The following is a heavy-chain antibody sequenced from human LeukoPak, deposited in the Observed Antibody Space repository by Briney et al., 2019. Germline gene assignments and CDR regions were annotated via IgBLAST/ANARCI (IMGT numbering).Heavy chain of an antibody. J-gene: IGHJ4*02. CDR2: VDYSGGP. D-gene: IGHD3-22*01. Sequence: SETLSLTCSVSGGSVSSNHYYWSWIRQSPGKGLEWIGYVDYSGGPNYNPSLKSRVTISVDASKNQFSLRLHSITAADTAVYYCASGGIYYVLDYWGQGTLVTVSS. V-gene: IGHV4-61*01. CDR3: ASGGIYYVLDY. CDR1: GGSVSSNHYY.